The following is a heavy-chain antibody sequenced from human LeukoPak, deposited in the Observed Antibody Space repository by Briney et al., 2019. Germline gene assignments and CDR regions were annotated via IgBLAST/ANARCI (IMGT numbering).Heavy chain of an antibody. CDR3: AKDSEASI. D-gene: IGHD1-26*01. V-gene: IGHV3-23*01. Sequence: GGSLRLSCAATGFTLSDSAMDWLRQAPGKGLEWVSLISHSGANTFYADSVKGRFSVSRDNSKNTMYLQMNSLRAEDTAVYYCAKDSEASIWGQGTLVAVSS. J-gene: IGHJ4*02. CDR2: ISHSGANT. CDR1: GFTLSDSA.